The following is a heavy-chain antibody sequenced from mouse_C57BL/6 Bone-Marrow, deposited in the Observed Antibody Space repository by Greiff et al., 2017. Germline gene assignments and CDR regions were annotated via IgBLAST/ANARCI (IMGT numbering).Heavy chain of an antibody. CDR2: IDPENGDT. J-gene: IGHJ2*01. CDR3: TTTDYFDY. CDR1: GFNIKDDY. V-gene: IGHV14-4*01. D-gene: IGHD1-1*01. Sequence: EVQLQQSGAELVRPGASVKLSCTASGFNIKDDYMHWVQQRPEQGLEWIGWIDPENGDTEYASKFQGKATITADTSSNTAYLQLSSLTSEDTAVYYCTTTDYFDYWGQGTTLTVSS.